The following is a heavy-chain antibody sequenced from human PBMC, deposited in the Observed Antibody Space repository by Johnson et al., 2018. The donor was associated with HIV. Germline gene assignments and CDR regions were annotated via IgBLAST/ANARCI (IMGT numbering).Heavy chain of an antibody. CDR2: ISYDGSNK. CDR3: WSWGRDAFDI. CDR1: GFTFSSYG. D-gene: IGHD7-27*01. J-gene: IGHJ3*02. Sequence: QVQLVESGGGVVQPGRSLRLSCAASGFTFSSYGMHWVRQAPGKGLEWVAVISYDGSNKYYADSVKCRFTISRDNAKNSLYLQMNSLRAEDTAVYYCWSWGRDAFDIWGQGTMVTVSS. V-gene: IGHV3-30*03.